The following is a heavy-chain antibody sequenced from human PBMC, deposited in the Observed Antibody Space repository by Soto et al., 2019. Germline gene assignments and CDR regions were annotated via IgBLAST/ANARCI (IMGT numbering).Heavy chain of an antibody. CDR3: ARGRSSTSPYPIGY. J-gene: IGHJ4*02. CDR2: IYYSGST. V-gene: IGHV4-31*03. Sequence: QVQLQESGPGLVKPSQTLSLTCTVSGGSISSGGYYSSWIRQHPGKGLEWIGYIYYSGSTYYNPSLKSRVTISVDTSKNQFSLKLSSVTAADTAVNYCARGRSSTSPYPIGYWGQGTLVTVSS. D-gene: IGHD2-2*01. CDR1: GGSISSGGYY.